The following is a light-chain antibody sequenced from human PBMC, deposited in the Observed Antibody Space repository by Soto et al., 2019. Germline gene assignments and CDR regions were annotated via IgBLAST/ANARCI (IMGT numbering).Light chain of an antibody. CDR3: MQALQSGYT. CDR2: LGS. Sequence: DIVMTQSPISLPVTPGEPASISCRSSQSLLDSDGYNYLDWYLQTPGQSPQLLIYLGSNRATVVPDRLSGSGSGTDFTLKISRVEAEAVEVYYYMQALQSGYTFGQGTKLEI. V-gene: IGKV2-28*01. CDR1: QSLLDSDGYNY. J-gene: IGKJ2*01.